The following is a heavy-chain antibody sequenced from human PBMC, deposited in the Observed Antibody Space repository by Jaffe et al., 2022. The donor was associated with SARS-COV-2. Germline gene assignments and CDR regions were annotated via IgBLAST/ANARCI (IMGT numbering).Heavy chain of an antibody. CDR2: ISGSGGST. CDR1: GFTFSSYA. CDR3: AKDYDYGGNLLSYCLDY. V-gene: IGHV3-23*01. Sequence: EVQLLESGGGLVQPGGSLRLSCAASGFTFSSYAMSWVRQAPGKGLEWVSAISGSGGSTYYADSVKGRFTISRDNSKNTLYLQMNSLRAEDTAVYYCAKDYDYGGNLLSYCLDYWGQGTLVTVSS. D-gene: IGHD4-17*01. J-gene: IGHJ4*02.